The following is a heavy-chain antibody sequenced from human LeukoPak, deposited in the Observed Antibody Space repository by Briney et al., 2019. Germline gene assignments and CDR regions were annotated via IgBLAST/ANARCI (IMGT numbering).Heavy chain of an antibody. Sequence: SETLSLTRTVSGGSISSYYWSWIRQPPGKGLEWIGYIYYSGYTNYNPSLKSRVTISVDTSKNQFSLKLSSVTAADTAVYYCARTTMVRGTYYMDVWGKGTTVTISS. CDR1: GGSISSYY. CDR3: ARTTMVRGTYYMDV. D-gene: IGHD3-10*01. V-gene: IGHV4-59*01. CDR2: IYYSGYT. J-gene: IGHJ6*03.